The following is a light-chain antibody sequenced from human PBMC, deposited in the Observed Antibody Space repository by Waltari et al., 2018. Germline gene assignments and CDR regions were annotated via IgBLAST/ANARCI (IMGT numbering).Light chain of an antibody. CDR3: GSYTSSSTWV. CDR2: DVN. Sequence: QSAPTQPASVSGYLGQSITISCTGTSSDIGAYTYVSWCQQPPGKAPKVLIFDVNNRPSGVSDRFAASKSGNTASLTISGLQAEDEADYYCGSYTSSSTWVFGGGTKVTV. V-gene: IGLV2-14*01. J-gene: IGLJ3*02. CDR1: SSDIGAYTY.